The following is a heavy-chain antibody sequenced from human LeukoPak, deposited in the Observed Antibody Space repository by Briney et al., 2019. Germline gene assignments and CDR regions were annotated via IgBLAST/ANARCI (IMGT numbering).Heavy chain of an antibody. CDR2: IYYSGIT. CDR1: GGSISTTDRY. D-gene: IGHD2-15*01. Sequence: PSETLSLTCTVSGGSISTTDRYWGWVRQPPGEGLEWIGSIYYSGITYHNPSLKSRVTISVDTSKNQFSLKLSSVTAADTAVYYCARKESGSNYYFDYWGQGTLVTVSS. J-gene: IGHJ4*02. V-gene: IGHV4-39*07. CDR3: ARKESGSNYYFDY.